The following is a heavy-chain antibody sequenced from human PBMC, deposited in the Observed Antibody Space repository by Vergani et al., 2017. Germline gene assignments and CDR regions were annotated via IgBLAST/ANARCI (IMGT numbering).Heavy chain of an antibody. Sequence: QVQLQESGPGLVKPSETLSLTCTVSGGSISSYYWSWIRQPPGKGLEWIGYIYYSGSTNYNPSLKSRVTISVDTSKNQFSLKLSSVTAADTAVYYCARDLSESLQWSSSGDDTFDIWGQGTMVTVSS. CDR1: GGSISSYY. J-gene: IGHJ3*02. V-gene: IGHV4-59*12. CDR2: IYYSGST. CDR3: ARDLSESLQWSSSGDDTFDI. D-gene: IGHD6-25*01.